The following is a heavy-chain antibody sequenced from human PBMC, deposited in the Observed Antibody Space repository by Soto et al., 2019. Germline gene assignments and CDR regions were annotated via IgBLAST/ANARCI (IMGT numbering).Heavy chain of an antibody. CDR3: ARERNTGYAYSYYYGMDV. J-gene: IGHJ6*02. Sequence: QVQLVESGGGVVQPGRSLRLSCAASGFTFSPHAMHWVRQGPGKGLEWVALTSYDGSNKYYADSVKGRFTISRDNSKNTLYLQMNSLRAEDTAVYYCARERNTGYAYSYYYGMDVWGQGTTVIVSS. V-gene: IGHV3-30-3*01. CDR2: TSYDGSNK. CDR1: GFTFSPHA. D-gene: IGHD5-18*01.